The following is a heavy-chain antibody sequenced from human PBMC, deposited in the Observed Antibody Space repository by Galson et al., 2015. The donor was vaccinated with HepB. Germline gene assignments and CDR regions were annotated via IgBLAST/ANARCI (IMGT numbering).Heavy chain of an antibody. J-gene: IGHJ4*02. CDR3: ARGRITMVRGVHHTNFYYFDY. CDR2: INPNSGGT. D-gene: IGHD3-10*01. CDR1: GYTFTGYY. V-gene: IGHV1-2*06. Sequence: SCKASGYTFTGYYMHWVRQAPGQGLEWMGRINPNSGGTNYAQKFQGRVTMTRDTSISTAYMELSRLRSDDTAVYYCARGRITMVRGVHHTNFYYFDYWGQGTLVTVSS.